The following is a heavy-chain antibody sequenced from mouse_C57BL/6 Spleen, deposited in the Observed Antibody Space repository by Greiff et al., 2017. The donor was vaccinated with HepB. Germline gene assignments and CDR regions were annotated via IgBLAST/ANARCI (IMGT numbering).Heavy chain of an antibody. CDR1: GFTFSSYG. Sequence: EVQRVESGGDLVKPGGSLKLSCAASGFTFSSYGISWVRQTPDKRLEWVATISSGGSYTYYPDSVKGRFTISRDNAKNTLYLQMSSLKSEDTAMYYCARLHIVTTAAWFAYWGQGTLVTVSA. D-gene: IGHD2-5*01. V-gene: IGHV5-6*01. CDR2: ISSGGSYT. CDR3: ARLHIVTTAAWFAY. J-gene: IGHJ3*01.